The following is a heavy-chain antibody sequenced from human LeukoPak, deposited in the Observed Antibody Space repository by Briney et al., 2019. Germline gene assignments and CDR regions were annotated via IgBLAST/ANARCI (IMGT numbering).Heavy chain of an antibody. CDR3: GKTFSFGSASSYVTSAK. J-gene: IGHJ4*02. D-gene: IGHD3-10*01. Sequence: PVGSPRLSCVASGFTFSNDVMNSVPPAPGEGLWWGSGIGANGVELPYADPAKVRFTFSRDHSRNTLYLHMALLRPQDTAVFYVGKTFSFGSASSYVTSAKWGQRTLVT. CDR2: IGANGVEL. CDR1: GFTFSNDV. V-gene: IGHV3-23*01.